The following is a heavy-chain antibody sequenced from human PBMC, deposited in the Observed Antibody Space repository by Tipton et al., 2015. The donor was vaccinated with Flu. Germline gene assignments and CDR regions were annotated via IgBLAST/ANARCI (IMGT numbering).Heavy chain of an antibody. CDR3: ARLFLRDSSGYYFDY. CDR2: IYPGDSDT. CDR1: GYSLTSYW. Sequence: EVQLVQSGAEVKKPGESLKISRKGSGYSLTSYWIGWVRQMPGKGLEWMGIIYPGDSDTRYSPSFQGQVTISADKSISTAYLQWSSLKASDTAMYYCARLFLRDSSGYYFDYWGQGTLVTVSS. D-gene: IGHD3-22*01. V-gene: IGHV5-51*01. J-gene: IGHJ4*02.